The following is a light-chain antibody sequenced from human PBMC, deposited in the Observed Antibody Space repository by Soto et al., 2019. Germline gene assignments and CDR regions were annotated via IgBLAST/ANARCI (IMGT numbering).Light chain of an antibody. CDR3: QHYNNWPLT. V-gene: IGKV3-15*01. CDR1: QSVSNN. Sequence: EIVMTQSPATLSVSPGERATLSCRPSQSVSNNLAWYQQKPGQAPRLLIYGASTRATGVPTRFSGSGSGTEFTLTISSLQSEDFAIYYCQHYNNWPLTFGGGTKVEIK. J-gene: IGKJ4*01. CDR2: GAS.